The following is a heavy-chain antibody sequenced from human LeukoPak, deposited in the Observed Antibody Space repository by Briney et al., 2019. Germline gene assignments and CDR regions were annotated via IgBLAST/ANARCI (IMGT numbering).Heavy chain of an antibody. D-gene: IGHD2-21*02. CDR1: GFTFSRHW. Sequence: GGSLRLSCAASGFTFSRHWMHWVRQAPGKGLEWVSRVNTDESDTTCADSAKGRFTISRDNAKNTLYLQMSSLRVEDTAVYYCVRDRVETGFHYHPIFDYWGQGTLVTVSS. CDR3: VRDRVETGFHYHPIFDY. V-gene: IGHV3-74*03. CDR2: VNTDESDT. J-gene: IGHJ4*02.